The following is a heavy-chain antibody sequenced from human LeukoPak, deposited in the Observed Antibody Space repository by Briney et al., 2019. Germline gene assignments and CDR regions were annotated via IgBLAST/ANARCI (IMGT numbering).Heavy chain of an antibody. CDR2: IIPIFGTA. V-gene: IGHV1-69*01. Sequence: GSSVKVSCKASGGTFSSYAISWVRQAPGQGLEWMGGIIPIFGTANYAQKFQGRVTITADESTSTAYMELSSLRSEDTAVYYCARDRDYGDGECFFDYWGQGTLVTVSS. D-gene: IGHD4-17*01. CDR1: GGTFSSYA. CDR3: ARDRDYGDGECFFDY. J-gene: IGHJ4*02.